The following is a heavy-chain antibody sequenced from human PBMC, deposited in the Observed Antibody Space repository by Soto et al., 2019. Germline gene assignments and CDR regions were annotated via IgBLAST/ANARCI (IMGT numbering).Heavy chain of an antibody. CDR3: AKDLWKSYGSGSYYDYYYGMDV. CDR1: GFTFSSYG. V-gene: IGHV3-30*18. J-gene: IGHJ6*02. Sequence: PGGSVRLSCASSGFTFSSYGMHWVRQAPGKGLEWVAVISYDGSNKYYADSVKGRFTISRDNSKNTLYLQMNSLRAEDTAVYYCAKDLWKSYGSGSYYDYYYGMDVWGQGTTVTVSS. CDR2: ISYDGSNK. D-gene: IGHD3-10*01.